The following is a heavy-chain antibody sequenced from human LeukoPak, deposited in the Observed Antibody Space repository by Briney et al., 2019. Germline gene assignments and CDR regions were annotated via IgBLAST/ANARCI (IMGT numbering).Heavy chain of an antibody. Sequence: GGSLRLSCAASGFTFSTYSMNWIRQAPGKGLEWVSSISSTSTYIYYADSVNGRFTISRDNAKNSLYLQMNSRRAEDTAVYYCARDGPYSYDFDYWGQGTLVTVSS. D-gene: IGHD5-18*01. V-gene: IGHV3-21*01. CDR2: ISSTSTYI. CDR1: GFTFSTYS. J-gene: IGHJ4*02. CDR3: ARDGPYSYDFDY.